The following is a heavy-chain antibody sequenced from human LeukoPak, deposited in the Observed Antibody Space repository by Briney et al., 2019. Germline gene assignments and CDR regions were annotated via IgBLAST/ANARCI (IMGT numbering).Heavy chain of an antibody. D-gene: IGHD6-13*01. V-gene: IGHV4-4*07. CDR1: GGSISSYY. J-gene: IGHJ4*02. CDR2: IYTSGST. CDR3: ARPKRGDSTSWYVDF. Sequence: MTSETLSLTCTVSGGSISSYYWSWIRQPAGKGLEWIGRIYTSGSTNYNPPLKSRVTMSVDTSKNQFSLKLSSVTAADTAVYFCARPKRGDSTSWYVDFWGQGTLVTVSS.